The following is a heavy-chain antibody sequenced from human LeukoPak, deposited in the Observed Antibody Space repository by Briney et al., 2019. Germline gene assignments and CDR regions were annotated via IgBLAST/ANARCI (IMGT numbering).Heavy chain of an antibody. J-gene: IGHJ6*03. V-gene: IGHV4-59*01. CDR1: GGSISSDY. CDR2: IYYSGST. D-gene: IGHD2-15*01. Sequence: SETLSLTCTVSGGSISSDYWSWIRQPPGKGLEWIGYIYYSGSTNYNPSLKSRVPISVDTSKNQFSLKLSSVTAADTAVYYCARGLGYCSGGSCYYYYMDVWGKGTTVTVSS. CDR3: ARGLGYCSGGSCYYYYMDV.